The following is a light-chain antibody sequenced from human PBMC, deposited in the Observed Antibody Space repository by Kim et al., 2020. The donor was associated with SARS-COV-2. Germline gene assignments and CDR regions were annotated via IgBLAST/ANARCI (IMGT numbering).Light chain of an antibody. Sequence: PGLTVTFPCRSTPEAVTSCHYPSCLHQHPAQPPRTLIYDTTNQPSWPPARFSGSLLGGKVALTLSGAQPEDEADYYCLLFASGALVFGGGTKVTVL. CDR1: PEAVTSCHY. CDR2: DTT. J-gene: IGLJ3*02. CDR3: LLFASGALV. V-gene: IGLV7-46*01.